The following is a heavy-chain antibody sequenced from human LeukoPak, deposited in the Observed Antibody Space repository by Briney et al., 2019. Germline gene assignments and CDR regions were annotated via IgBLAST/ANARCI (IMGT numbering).Heavy chain of an antibody. CDR3: ARGQSITMISVRWLTFDI. CDR2: IYTSGST. Sequence: SETLSLTCTVSGGSISSGSYYWSWIRQPAGKGLEYIGRIYTSGSTSYNPSLKSRVTISVDTSKNQFSLKLSSVTAADTAVYYCARGQSITMISVRWLTFDIWGQGTMVTVSS. D-gene: IGHD3-22*01. J-gene: IGHJ3*02. CDR1: GGSISSGSYY. V-gene: IGHV4-61*02.